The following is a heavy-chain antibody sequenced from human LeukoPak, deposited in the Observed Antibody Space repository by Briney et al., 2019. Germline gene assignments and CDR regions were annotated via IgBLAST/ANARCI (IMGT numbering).Heavy chain of an antibody. CDR2: INPDTGGT. V-gene: IGHV1-2*02. CDR3: ARSPYDSGSYVSAP. J-gene: IGHJ5*02. CDR1: VSFTGEY. Sequence: ASVRVSCKDSVSFTGEYVYLVRQAPGQGLEWLGWINPDTGGTNFAQKFQGRVTMAGDTSISTAYMELSRLTSDDTAVYYCARSPYDSGSYVSAPWGQGTQVTVSS. D-gene: IGHD3-10*01.